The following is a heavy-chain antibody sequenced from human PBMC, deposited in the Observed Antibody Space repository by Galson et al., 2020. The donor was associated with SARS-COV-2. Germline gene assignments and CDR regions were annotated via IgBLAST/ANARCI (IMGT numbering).Heavy chain of an antibody. CDR1: GFTFSSYA. J-gene: IGHJ6*02. D-gene: IGHD6-19*01. Sequence: GGSLRLSCAASGFTFSSYAMHWVRQVPGKGLEWVSAIGPTGDTFYPNSVRGRFTVSRDNAKNSVHLQMNSLTVGDAAVYFCARGSGTYPYYYGMDVWGQGTTVTVSS. V-gene: IGHV3-13*01. CDR2: IGPTGDT. CDR3: ARGSGTYPYYYGMDV.